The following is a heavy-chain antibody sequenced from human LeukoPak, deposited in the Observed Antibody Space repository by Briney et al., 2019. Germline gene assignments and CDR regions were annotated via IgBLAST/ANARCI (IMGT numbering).Heavy chain of an antibody. CDR1: GFTFSSYA. V-gene: IGHV3-23*01. Sequence: GRSLRLSCAASGFTFSSYAMNWVRQAPGKGLEWVSAISGGGHSTYYANSVKGRFTISRDNSKNTLYLQMNSLRAEDTAIYYCTKAYFFDSGTSSIFDYWGQGTLVTVSS. J-gene: IGHJ4*02. CDR3: TKAYFFDSGTSSIFDY. D-gene: IGHD2/OR15-2a*01. CDR2: ISGGGHST.